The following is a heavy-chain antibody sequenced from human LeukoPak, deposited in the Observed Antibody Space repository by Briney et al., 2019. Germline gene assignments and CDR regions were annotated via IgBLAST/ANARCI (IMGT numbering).Heavy chain of an antibody. Sequence: SQTLSLTCTVSGGSVSSGSYYWSWIRQPPGKGLEWIGYIYYNGNTNYSPSLKSRVTMSVDTSKNLFSLKVSSVTAADTAVYYCARGRSNYYGMDVWGQGTTVTVSS. D-gene: IGHD1-26*01. V-gene: IGHV4-61*01. CDR1: GGSVSSGSYY. CDR3: ARGRSNYYGMDV. CDR2: IYYNGNT. J-gene: IGHJ6*02.